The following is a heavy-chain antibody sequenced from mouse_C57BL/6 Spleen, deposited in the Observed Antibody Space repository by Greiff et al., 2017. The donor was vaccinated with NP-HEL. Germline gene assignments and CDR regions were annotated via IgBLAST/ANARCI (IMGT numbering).Heavy chain of an antibody. D-gene: IGHD1-1*01. V-gene: IGHV1-22*01. Sequence: EVKLVESGPELVKPGASVKMSCKASGYTFTDYNMHWVKQSHGKSLEWIGYINPNNGGTSYNQKFKGKATLTVNKSSSTAYMELRSLTSEDSAVYYCARSLYYYGSSYLFDYWGQGTTLTV. CDR3: ARSLYYYGSSYLFDY. J-gene: IGHJ2*01. CDR1: GYTFTDYN. CDR2: INPNNGGT.